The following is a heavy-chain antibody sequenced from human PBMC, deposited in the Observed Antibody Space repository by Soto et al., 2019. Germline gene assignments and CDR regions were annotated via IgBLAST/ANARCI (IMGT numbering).Heavy chain of an antibody. J-gene: IGHJ4*02. Sequence: QVQLQESGPGLVKPSQTLSLTCTVSGGSISSGGYYWSWIRQHPGKGLEWIGYIYYSGSTDYSPSLKSRVTISVEPSKNQFSLRVSSVAAADTAVYYCARVGGYDYVWGSYRHFDYWGQGTLVTVSS. V-gene: IGHV4-31*03. CDR1: GGSISSGGYY. CDR2: IYYSGST. D-gene: IGHD3-16*01. CDR3: ARVGGYDYVWGSYRHFDY.